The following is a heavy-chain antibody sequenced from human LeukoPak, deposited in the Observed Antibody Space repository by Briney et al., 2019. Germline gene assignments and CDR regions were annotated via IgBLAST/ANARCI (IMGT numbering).Heavy chain of an antibody. Sequence: SQTLSLTCTVSGGSISSGDYYWSWIRQPPGKGLEWIGCIYYSGSTYYNPSLKSRVTISVDTSKNQFSLKLSSVTAADTAVYYCARASEDSSSWYIHAFDIWGQGTMVTVSS. CDR1: GGSISSGDYY. D-gene: IGHD6-13*01. V-gene: IGHV4-30-4*01. CDR2: IYYSGST. J-gene: IGHJ3*02. CDR3: ARASEDSSSWYIHAFDI.